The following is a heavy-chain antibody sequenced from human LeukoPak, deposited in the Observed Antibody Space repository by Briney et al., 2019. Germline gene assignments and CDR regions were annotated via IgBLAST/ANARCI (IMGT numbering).Heavy chain of an antibody. Sequence: PGGSLRLSCAASGFTFSSYSMNWVRQAPGKGLEWVSSISSSSSYIYYADSVRGRFTISRDNAKNSLYLQMTSLRAEDTAVYYCARTTTVTTPFDYWGQGTLVTVSS. CDR2: ISSSSSYI. D-gene: IGHD4-17*01. V-gene: IGHV3-21*01. CDR1: GFTFSSYS. CDR3: ARTTTVTTPFDY. J-gene: IGHJ4*02.